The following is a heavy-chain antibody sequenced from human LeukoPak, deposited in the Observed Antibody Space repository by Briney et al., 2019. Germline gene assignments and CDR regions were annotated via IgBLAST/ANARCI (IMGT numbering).Heavy chain of an antibody. D-gene: IGHD6-13*01. V-gene: IGHV1-2*02. CDR1: GYTFTDYY. Sequence: ASVKVSCKASGYTFTDYYIHWVRQAPGQGLEWMGWINPNSGDTNYAQRFQGRVTMTRDTSISTAYMELSRLRSDDTAVYYCARLQYSSSSPYGYWGQGTLVTVSS. J-gene: IGHJ4*02. CDR2: INPNSGDT. CDR3: ARLQYSSSSPYGY.